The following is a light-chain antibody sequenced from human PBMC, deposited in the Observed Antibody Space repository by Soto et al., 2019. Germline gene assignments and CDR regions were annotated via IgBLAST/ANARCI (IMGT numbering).Light chain of an antibody. J-gene: IGKJ5*01. Sequence: IQLTQSPSSLSASVGDIVTISCRASQDISTHLAWFAQKPGRAPQLLIYAASTLHSGVPSRFSGSGSGTDFTLTISSLQPEDFATYYCQHLNTYPITFGPGTRLEI. CDR3: QHLNTYPIT. V-gene: IGKV1-9*01. CDR2: AAS. CDR1: QDISTH.